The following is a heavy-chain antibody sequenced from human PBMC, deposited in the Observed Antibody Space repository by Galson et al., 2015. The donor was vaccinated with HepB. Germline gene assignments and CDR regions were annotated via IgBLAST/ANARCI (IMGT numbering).Heavy chain of an antibody. CDR3: ARTSGSYGAFDI. Sequence: SVKVSCKASGGTFSSYAISWVRQAPGQGLEWMGRIIPILGIANYAQKFQGRVTITADKSTSTAYMELSSLRSEDTAVYYCARTSGSYGAFDIWGQGTMVTVSS. V-gene: IGHV1-69*04. D-gene: IGHD1-26*01. CDR2: IIPILGIA. CDR1: GGTFSSYA. J-gene: IGHJ3*02.